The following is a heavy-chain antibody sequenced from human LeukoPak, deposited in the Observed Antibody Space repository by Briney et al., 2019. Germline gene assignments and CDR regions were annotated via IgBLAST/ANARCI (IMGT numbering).Heavy chain of an antibody. D-gene: IGHD3-22*01. V-gene: IGHV4-34*01. Sequence: SETLSLTCAVYGGSFSGYYWSWIRQPPGKGLEWIGEIYHSGSTNYNPSLKSRVTISVDKSKNQFSLKLSSVTAADTAVYYCASAPQIVSTTEYFQHWGQGTLVTVSS. J-gene: IGHJ1*01. CDR3: ASAPQIVSTTEYFQH. CDR1: GGSFSGYY. CDR2: IYHSGST.